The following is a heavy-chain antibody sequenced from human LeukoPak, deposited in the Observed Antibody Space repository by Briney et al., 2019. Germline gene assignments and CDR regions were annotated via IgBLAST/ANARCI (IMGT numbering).Heavy chain of an antibody. V-gene: IGHV4-39*01. CDR2: IHPHGTM. D-gene: IGHD2-21*02. J-gene: IGHJ4*02. CDR3: SRGWDDCKLGFF. Sequence: PSETLSLTCTVSDESISSSSYYWGWIRQSPGKGLEWIGTIHPHGTMFYNPSLESRVTISVDKSKRLFSLKLRSVTAADTAVYHCSRGWDDCKLGFFCGQGSLVTVSS. CDR1: DESISSSSYY.